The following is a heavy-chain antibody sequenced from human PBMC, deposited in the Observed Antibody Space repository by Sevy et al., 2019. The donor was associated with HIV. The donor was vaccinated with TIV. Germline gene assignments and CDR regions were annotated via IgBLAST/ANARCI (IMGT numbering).Heavy chain of an antibody. CDR3: AKDRITVIGDAFDL. J-gene: IGHJ3*01. D-gene: IGHD4-17*01. Sequence: GGSLRLSCAASGFSFSSYDMHWVRQAPGKGLEWVSAISHSGSDTKYAGSVKGRFTISRDNSKNTLYVQMNSLSAEDTAVYYCAKDRITVIGDAFDLWGQGPMVTVSS. V-gene: IGHV3-23*01. CDR2: ISHSGSDT. CDR1: GFSFSSYD.